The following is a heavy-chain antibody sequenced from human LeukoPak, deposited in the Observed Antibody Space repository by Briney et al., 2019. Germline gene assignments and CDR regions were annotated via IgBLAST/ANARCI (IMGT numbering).Heavy chain of an antibody. CDR1: GLSFRDAW. D-gene: IGHD3-10*02. CDR3: AHMVWEYVGGLDV. CDR2: IYTNGRDT. V-gene: IGHV3-23*05. Sequence: GGSLRLSCTASGLSFRDAWWVWVRQAPGKGLEWVSGIYTNGRDTRYADSVKGRFTISRDNSKNTLYLQMHSLRVEDTAVYYCAHMVWEYVGGLDVWGQGTTVTVSS. J-gene: IGHJ6*02.